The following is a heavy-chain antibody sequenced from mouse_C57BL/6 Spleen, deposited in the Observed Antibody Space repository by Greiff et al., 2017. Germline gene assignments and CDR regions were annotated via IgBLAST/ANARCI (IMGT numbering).Heavy chain of an antibody. Sequence: QVQLQQPGAELVKPGASVKMSCTASGYTFTSYWLTWVKQRPGQGLEWIGDIYPGSGSTNYNEKFKSKATLTVDTSSSTAYMQLSSLTSEDSAVYYCARRHSNAWFAYWGQGTLVTVSA. D-gene: IGHD2-5*01. V-gene: IGHV1-55*01. CDR3: ARRHSNAWFAY. CDR2: IYPGSGST. J-gene: IGHJ3*01. CDR1: GYTFTSYW.